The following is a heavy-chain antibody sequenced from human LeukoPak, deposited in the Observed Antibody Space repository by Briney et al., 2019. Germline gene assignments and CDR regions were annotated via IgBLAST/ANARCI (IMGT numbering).Heavy chain of an antibody. J-gene: IGHJ4*02. CDR1: GFIFSNFW. Sequence: GGSLRLSCAASGFIFSNFWMSWVRQAPGKGPEWVANIKQDGEETYYLDSVKGRFTVSRDNAKNSLYLQMNTLRAEDTAVYYCARDPQYSYDDSGTFDSWGQGTLVSVSS. CDR2: IKQDGEET. CDR3: ARDPQYSYDDSGTFDS. V-gene: IGHV3-7*01. D-gene: IGHD3-22*01.